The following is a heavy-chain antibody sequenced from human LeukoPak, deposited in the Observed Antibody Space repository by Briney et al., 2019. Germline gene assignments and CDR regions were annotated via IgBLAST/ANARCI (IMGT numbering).Heavy chain of an antibody. D-gene: IGHD3-22*01. CDR2: INPNSGGT. Sequence: WASVKVSCKASGYTFTNYYIHWVRQAPGQGLEWMGWINPNSGGTNYAQKSQGRVAMTRDTSISTAYMELSRLRSDDTAVYYCASGGRLYDSSGYYHDYWGQGTLVTVSS. V-gene: IGHV1-2*02. J-gene: IGHJ4*02. CDR3: ASGGRLYDSSGYYHDY. CDR1: GYTFTNYY.